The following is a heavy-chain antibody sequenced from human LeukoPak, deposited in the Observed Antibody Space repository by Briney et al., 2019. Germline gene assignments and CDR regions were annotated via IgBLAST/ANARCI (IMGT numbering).Heavy chain of an antibody. CDR3: AKITMILTDFDY. J-gene: IGHJ4*02. CDR2: INSDGSST. D-gene: IGHD3-22*01. V-gene: IGHV3-74*01. Sequence: GGSLRLSCAASGFTFSSYWMHWVRQAPGKGLVWVSRINSDGSSTSYADSVKGRFTISRDNAKNTLYLQMNSLRAEDTAVYYCAKITMILTDFDYWGQGTLVTVSS. CDR1: GFTFSSYW.